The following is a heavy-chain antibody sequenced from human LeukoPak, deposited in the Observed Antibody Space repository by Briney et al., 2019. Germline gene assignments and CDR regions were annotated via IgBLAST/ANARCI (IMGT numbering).Heavy chain of an antibody. CDR3: AGDVLRYFSPSWEGSWFDP. CDR2: IYYSGST. V-gene: IGHV4-39*01. Sequence: SETLSLTCTVSGGSIRSSSYHWGWIRQSPGKGLEWIGSIYYSGSTYYNPSLKSRVTISVDTSKNQFSLKLSSVTAADTAVYYCAGDVLRYFSPSWEGSWFDPWGQGTLVTVSS. CDR1: GGSIRSSSYH. D-gene: IGHD3-9*01. J-gene: IGHJ5*02.